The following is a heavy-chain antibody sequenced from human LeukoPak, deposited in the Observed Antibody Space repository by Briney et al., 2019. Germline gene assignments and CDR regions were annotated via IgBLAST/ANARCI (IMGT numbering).Heavy chain of an antibody. D-gene: IGHD6-19*01. CDR2: ISWNSGSI. J-gene: IGHJ4*02. V-gene: IGHV3-9*01. Sequence: SGGSLRLSCAASGFTFDDYAMHWVRQAPGKGLEWVSGISWNSGSIGYADSVKGRFTISRDNAKNSLYLQMNSLRAEDTALYYCAKQLEIIAVAGSGPATFDYWGQGTLVTVSS. CDR1: GFTFDDYA. CDR3: AKQLEIIAVAGSGPATFDY.